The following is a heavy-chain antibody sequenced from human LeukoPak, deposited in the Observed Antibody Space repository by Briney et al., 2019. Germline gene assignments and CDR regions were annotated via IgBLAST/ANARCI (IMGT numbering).Heavy chain of an antibody. D-gene: IGHD3-10*01. J-gene: IGHJ5*02. CDR1: GGSISSYY. V-gene: IGHV4-59*01. Sequence: PSETLSLTCTVSGGSISSYYWSWIRQPPGKGLEWIGYIYYSGSTNYNPSLKSRVTISVDTSKNQFSLKLSSVTAADTAVYYCARGRRMVRGVVNWFDPWGQGTLVTVSS. CDR3: ARGRRMVRGVVNWFDP. CDR2: IYYSGST.